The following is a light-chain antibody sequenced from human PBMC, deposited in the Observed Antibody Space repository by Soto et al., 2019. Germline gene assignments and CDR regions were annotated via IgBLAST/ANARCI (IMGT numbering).Light chain of an antibody. Sequence: QSVLTQPPSVSGAPGQRVTISCTGSSSNIGAGYDVHWYQQRPGTAPKLLIFGNINRPSGVPDRFSGSKSGISASLAITGLQAEDEADYYCQSYDSGLSGYVFGTGTKVTVL. CDR1: SSNIGAGYD. CDR2: GNI. J-gene: IGLJ1*01. CDR3: QSYDSGLSGYV. V-gene: IGLV1-40*01.